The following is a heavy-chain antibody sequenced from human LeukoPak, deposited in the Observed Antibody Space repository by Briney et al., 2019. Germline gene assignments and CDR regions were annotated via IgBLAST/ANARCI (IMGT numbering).Heavy chain of an antibody. CDR3: ARGSKPTFDSSGYYLAFDI. V-gene: IGHV1-69*13. Sequence: SVKVSCKASGGTFSSYAISWVRQAPGQGLEWMGGIIPIFGTANYAQKFQGRVTITADESTSTAYMELSSLRSEDTAVYYCARGSKPTFDSSGYYLAFDIWGQGTMVTVSS. J-gene: IGHJ3*02. CDR2: IIPIFGTA. D-gene: IGHD3-22*01. CDR1: GGTFSSYA.